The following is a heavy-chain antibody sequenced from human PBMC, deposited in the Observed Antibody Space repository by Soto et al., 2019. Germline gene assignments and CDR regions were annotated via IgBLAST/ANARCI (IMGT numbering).Heavy chain of an antibody. Sequence: QVQLQESGPGLVKPSETLSLTCTVSGGSISSYYWSWIRQPPGKGLEWIGYIYYSGSTNYNPSLKSRVTISXXTXKXXFSLKLSSVTAADTAVYYCARGGHLQWDLGGAFDIWGQGTMVTVSS. D-gene: IGHD1-26*01. V-gene: IGHV4-59*01. CDR1: GGSISSYY. CDR2: IYYSGST. J-gene: IGHJ3*02. CDR3: ARGGHLQWDLGGAFDI.